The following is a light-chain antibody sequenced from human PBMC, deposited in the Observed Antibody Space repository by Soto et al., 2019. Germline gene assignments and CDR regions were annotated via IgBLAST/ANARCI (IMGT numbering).Light chain of an antibody. Sequence: DVVMTQSPLSLPVTLGQPASISCRSSQSLVYSDGNTYLNWFQQRPGQSPRRLIYKVSNRDSGVPDRFSGSGSGTDFTLKISRVEAEDVGVYYCMKGTHWPPKFTFGPGTKVDIK. CDR1: QSLVYSDGNTY. CDR2: KVS. CDR3: MKGTHWPPKFT. V-gene: IGKV2-30*01. J-gene: IGKJ3*01.